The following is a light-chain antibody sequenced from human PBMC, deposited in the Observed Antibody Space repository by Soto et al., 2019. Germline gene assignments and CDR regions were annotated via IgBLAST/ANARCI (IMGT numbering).Light chain of an antibody. CDR3: QQYSDWKT. J-gene: IGKJ2*01. Sequence: ETVMTQSPATQSVSPGERATLSCRASRNVGSKLAWYQQKPGQAPRLLISDASTRATGIPARFSGSGSGTEFTLTISSLQSEDFAVYYCQQYSDWKTFGQGTKLEIK. V-gene: IGKV3-15*01. CDR1: RNVGSK. CDR2: DAS.